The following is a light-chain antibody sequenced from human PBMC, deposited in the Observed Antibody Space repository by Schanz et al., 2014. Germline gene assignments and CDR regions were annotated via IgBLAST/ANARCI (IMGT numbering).Light chain of an antibody. J-gene: IGKJ2*01. V-gene: IGKV1-5*03. CDR3: QQYNSYL. CDR1: QSISSW. CDR2: KAS. Sequence: DIQMTQSPSTLSASVGDRVTITCRASQSISSWLAWYQQKPGKAPKLLIYKASSLESGVPSRFSGSGSGTEFTLTISSLQPDDLATYYCQQYNSYLFGQGTKLEIK.